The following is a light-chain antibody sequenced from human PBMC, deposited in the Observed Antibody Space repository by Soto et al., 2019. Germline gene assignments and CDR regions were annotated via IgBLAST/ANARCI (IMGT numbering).Light chain of an antibody. CDR2: DNS. Sequence: QSVLTQPPSVSAAPGQEIIISCSGSRSNLWTYYVSWYHQLPGTAPKVVIYDNSRRPSGIPDRFSGSKSGTSATLAITGLQTGDEGDYSCGAWDSSLNVYVFGGGTKVTVL. CDR3: GAWDSSLNVYV. CDR1: RSNLWTYY. J-gene: IGLJ1*01. V-gene: IGLV1-51*01.